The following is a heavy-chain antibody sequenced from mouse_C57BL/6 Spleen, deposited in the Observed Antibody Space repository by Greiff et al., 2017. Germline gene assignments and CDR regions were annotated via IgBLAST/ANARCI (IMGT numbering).Heavy chain of an antibody. CDR2: ISSGGDYI. V-gene: IGHV5-9-1*02. CDR1: GFTFSSYA. D-gene: IGHD2-1*01. J-gene: IGHJ3*01. CDR3: TRDGANYPWFAY. Sequence: DVQLQESGAGLVKPGGSLKLSCAASGFTFSSYAMSWVRQTPEKRLEWVAYISSGGDYIYYADTVKGRFTISRDNARNTLYLQMSSLKSEDTAMYYCTRDGANYPWFAYWGQGTLVTVSA.